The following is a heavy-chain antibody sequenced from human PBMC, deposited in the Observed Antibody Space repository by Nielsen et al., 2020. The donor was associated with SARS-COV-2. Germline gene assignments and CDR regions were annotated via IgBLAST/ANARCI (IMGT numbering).Heavy chain of an antibody. V-gene: IGHV3-23*01. D-gene: IGHD2-2*01. CDR2: ISGSGGST. CDR1: AFTFSDYY. Sequence: GGSLRLSCAASAFTFSDYYMSWVRQAPGKGLEWVSAISGSGGSTYYADSVKGRFTISRDNSKNTLYLQMNSLRAEDTAVYYCAREYQLLLAYFDYWGQGTLVTVSS. J-gene: IGHJ4*02. CDR3: AREYQLLLAYFDY.